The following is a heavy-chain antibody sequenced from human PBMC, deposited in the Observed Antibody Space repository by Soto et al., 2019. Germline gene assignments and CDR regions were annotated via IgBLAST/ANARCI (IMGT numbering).Heavy chain of an antibody. J-gene: IGHJ1*01. D-gene: IGHD3-22*01. Sequence: QVQLVQSGAEVKKPGSSVKVSCKASGGTFSNYALSWVRQAPGQGLEWMGDIIPIFGTTNNAQKFQGRVTITADEATSTAYMELSSLRSEDTAVYYFASSGERDYYDTSGSGWGQGTLVTVSS. V-gene: IGHV1-69*12. CDR1: GGTFSNYA. CDR3: ASSGERDYYDTSGSG. CDR2: IIPIFGTT.